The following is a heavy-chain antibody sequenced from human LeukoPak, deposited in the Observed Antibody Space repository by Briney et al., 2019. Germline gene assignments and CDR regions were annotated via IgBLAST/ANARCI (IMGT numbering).Heavy chain of an antibody. CDR2: MYYSGST. CDR3: ARGRIVAAAGTGAFDI. J-gene: IGHJ3*02. Sequence: SETLSLTCTVSGGSISSYYWSWIRQPSGKGLEWIAYMYYSGSTNYNPSLKSRVTISIDTSENHFSLKLSSVTAADTAVYYCARGRIVAAAGTGAFDIWGQGTMVTVSS. CDR1: GGSISSYY. V-gene: IGHV4-59*08. D-gene: IGHD6-13*01.